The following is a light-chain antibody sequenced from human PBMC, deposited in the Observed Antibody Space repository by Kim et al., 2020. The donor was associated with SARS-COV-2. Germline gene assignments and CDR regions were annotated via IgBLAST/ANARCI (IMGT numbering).Light chain of an antibody. J-gene: IGLJ2*01. CDR2: RDR. CDR3: QVWDSRTDHVV. Sequence: SYELTQPLSVSVALGQTARITCGGNNIGSKNVHWYQQMPGQAPVLVVYRDRNRPSGIPERISGSNSGNTATLTISRAQAGDEADYYCQVWDSRTDHVVFGGGTQLTVL. CDR1: NIGSKN. V-gene: IGLV3-9*01.